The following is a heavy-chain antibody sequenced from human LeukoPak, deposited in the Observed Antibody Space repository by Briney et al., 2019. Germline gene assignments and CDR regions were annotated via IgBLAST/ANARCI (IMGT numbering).Heavy chain of an antibody. Sequence: PGGSLRLSCAASGFTVSSNYMSWVRQAPGKGLEWVSVIYSGGSTYYADSVKGRFTISRDNSKNTLYHQMNSLRAEDTAVYYCARDTSAGIYDYWGQGTLVTVSS. V-gene: IGHV3-66*01. CDR3: ARDTSAGIYDY. CDR2: IYSGGST. D-gene: IGHD1-14*01. CDR1: GFTVSSNY. J-gene: IGHJ4*02.